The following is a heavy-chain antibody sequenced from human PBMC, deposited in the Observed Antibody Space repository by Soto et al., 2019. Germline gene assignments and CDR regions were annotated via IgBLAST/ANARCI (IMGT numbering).Heavy chain of an antibody. CDR3: ARTLGLYYYDTSGYFPPPGY. J-gene: IGHJ4*02. V-gene: IGHV1-18*01. D-gene: IGHD3-22*01. CDR2: ISAYNGNT. CDR1: GLAYASKA. Sequence: SKAPGLAYASKAISSLRQAPEQGLEWMGWISAYNGNTNYAQNLQGRVTMTTDTSTSTAYMELRSLRSDDTAVYYCARTLGLYYYDTSGYFPPPGYWGQGTLVTVSS.